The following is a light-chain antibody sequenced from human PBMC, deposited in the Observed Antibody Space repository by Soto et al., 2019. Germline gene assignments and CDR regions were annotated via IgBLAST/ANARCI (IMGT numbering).Light chain of an antibody. J-gene: IGKJ3*01. CDR2: GAS. CDR3: QQYGSSPLFT. V-gene: IGKV3-20*01. Sequence: EIVLTQSPGTLSLSPGERATLSCRASQSVSSSYLAWYQQKPGQAPRLLIYGASSRATGIPDRFSGSGSGTDCTLTISRLEPEDFAVYYCQQYGSSPLFTFGPGTKWISN. CDR1: QSVSSSY.